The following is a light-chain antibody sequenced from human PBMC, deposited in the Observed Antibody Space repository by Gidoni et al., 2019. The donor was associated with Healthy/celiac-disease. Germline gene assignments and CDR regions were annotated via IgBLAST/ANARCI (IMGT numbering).Light chain of an antibody. Sequence: EIVMTQSPATLSVSPGERATLTCRASQSGSSNLAWYQQKPGQAPRLLIYVASTRATGIPARFSGSGSGTEFTLTISSLQSEDFAVYYCQQYNNWTLYTFGQGTKLEIK. CDR2: VAS. CDR3: QQYNNWTLYT. V-gene: IGKV3-15*01. CDR1: QSGSSN. J-gene: IGKJ2*01.